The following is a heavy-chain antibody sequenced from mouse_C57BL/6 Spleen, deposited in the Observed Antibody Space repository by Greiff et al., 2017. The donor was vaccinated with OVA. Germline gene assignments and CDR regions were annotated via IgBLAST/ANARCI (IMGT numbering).Heavy chain of an antibody. J-gene: IGHJ4*01. CDR3: ARPEVLRNDMED. Sequence: EVKLMESGGGLVEPGGSLKLSCAASGFTFSDYGMHWVRQAPEKGLEWVAYISSGSSTIYYADTVKGRFTLSRDNAKNTLFLQMTSLRSEDTAMYYCARPEVLRNDMEDWGKGTSVTVSS. D-gene: IGHD1-1*01. CDR2: ISSGSSTI. CDR1: GFTFSDYG. V-gene: IGHV5-17*01.